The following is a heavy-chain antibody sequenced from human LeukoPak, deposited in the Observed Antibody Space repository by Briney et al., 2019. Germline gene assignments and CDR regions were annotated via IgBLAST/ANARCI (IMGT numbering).Heavy chain of an antibody. D-gene: IGHD2-15*01. V-gene: IGHV4-59*01. CDR2: IDNSGST. Sequence: SETLSLTCTVSGGSIRSYYWSWIRLPPGKGLEWIGYIDNSGSTNYNPSLKSRVTISVDTSKNQFSLKLSSATAADTAVYYCAAVVVGAFGAKNYFDYWGQGTLVTVSS. J-gene: IGHJ4*02. CDR3: AAVVVGAFGAKNYFDY. CDR1: GGSIRSYY.